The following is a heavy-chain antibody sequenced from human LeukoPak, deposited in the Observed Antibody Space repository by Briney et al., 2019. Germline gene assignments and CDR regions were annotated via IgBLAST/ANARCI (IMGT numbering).Heavy chain of an antibody. CDR2: ISYDGSNK. Sequence: PGGSLRLSCAASGFTFSSYAMHWVRQAPGKGLEWVAVISYDGSNKYYADSVKGRLTISRDNSKNTLYLQMNSLRAEDTAVYYCARLPYSSSWYRDYWGQGTLVTVSS. D-gene: IGHD6-13*01. CDR1: GFTFSSYA. V-gene: IGHV3-30-3*01. CDR3: ARLPYSSSWYRDY. J-gene: IGHJ4*02.